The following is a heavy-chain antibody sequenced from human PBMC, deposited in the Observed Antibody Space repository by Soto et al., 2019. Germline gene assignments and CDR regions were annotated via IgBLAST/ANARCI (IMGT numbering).Heavy chain of an antibody. J-gene: IGHJ4*02. V-gene: IGHV1-2*04. CDR3: ARAEYSSGWYRYYFDY. CDR1: GYTFTGYY. Sequence: QVPLVQSGAEVKKPGASVKVSCKASGYTFTGYYMHWVRQAPGQGLEWMGWINPNSGGTNYAQKFQGWVTMTRDTSISTAYMELSRLRSDDTAVYYCARAEYSSGWYRYYFDYWGQGTLVTVSS. D-gene: IGHD6-19*01. CDR2: INPNSGGT.